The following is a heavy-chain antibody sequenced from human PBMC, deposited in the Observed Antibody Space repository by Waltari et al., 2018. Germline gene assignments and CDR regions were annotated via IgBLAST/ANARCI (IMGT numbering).Heavy chain of an antibody. Sequence: QLQLQESGPGLVKPSETLSLTCTVSGGSISSSSYYWGWIRQPPGKGLEWIGSIYYSGSTYYNPSLKRRVTISVDTSKNQFSLKLSSVTAADTAVYYCARDRYYYDSSGYPDYWGQGTLVTVSS. CDR2: IYYSGST. CDR3: ARDRYYYDSSGYPDY. J-gene: IGHJ4*02. V-gene: IGHV4-39*07. CDR1: GGSISSSSYY. D-gene: IGHD3-22*01.